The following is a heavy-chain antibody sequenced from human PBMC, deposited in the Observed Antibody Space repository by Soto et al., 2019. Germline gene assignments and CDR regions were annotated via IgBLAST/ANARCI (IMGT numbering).Heavy chain of an antibody. D-gene: IGHD3-9*01. CDR1: GYSISSGYY. J-gene: IGHJ4*02. CDR2: IYHSGST. Sequence: SETLSLTCAVSGYSISSGYYWGWIRQPPGKGLEWIGSIYHSGSTYYNPSLKSRVTISVDTSKNQFSLKLSSVTAADTAVYYCAHVILTGYYTRFGTWKNWGQGTLVTVSS. CDR3: AHVILTGYYTRFGTWKN. V-gene: IGHV4-38-2*01.